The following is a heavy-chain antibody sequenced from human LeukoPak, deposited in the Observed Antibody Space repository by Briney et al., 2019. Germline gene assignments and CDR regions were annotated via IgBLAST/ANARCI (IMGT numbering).Heavy chain of an antibody. CDR2: IYYSGST. V-gene: IGHV4-59*01. Sequence: PSGTLSLTCTVSGGSISSYYWSWIRQPPGKGLEWIGYIYYSGSTNYNPSLKSRVTISVDTSKNQFSLKLSSVTAADTAVYYCARDRGFLGRDAFDIWGQGTMVTVSS. J-gene: IGHJ3*02. CDR3: ARDRGFLGRDAFDI. CDR1: GGSISSYY. D-gene: IGHD3-3*01.